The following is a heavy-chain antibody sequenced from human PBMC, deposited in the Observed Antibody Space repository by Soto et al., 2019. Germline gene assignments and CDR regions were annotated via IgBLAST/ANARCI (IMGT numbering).Heavy chain of an antibody. J-gene: IGHJ6*02. V-gene: IGHV3-7*01. D-gene: IGHD6-13*01. CDR3: ASKRAGRQQLVHPYYYGMDV. CDR2: IKQDGNEK. CDR1: GFTFSSYW. Sequence: PGGSLRLSCAASGFTFSSYWMSWVRQAPGKGLEWVANIKQDGNEKYYVDSVKGRFTISRDNAKNSLYLQMNSLRAEDTAVYYCASKRAGRQQLVHPYYYGMDVWGQGTTVTVSS.